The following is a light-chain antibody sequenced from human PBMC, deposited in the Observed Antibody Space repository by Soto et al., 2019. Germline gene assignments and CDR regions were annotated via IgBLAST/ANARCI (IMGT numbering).Light chain of an antibody. Sequence: EIVLTQSPATLSLSPGERATLSCRSSQSFSDYLAWYQQKPGQAPRLLIYDASTRATGIPARFRGSGSGTDFTFTISSLEPEDFAVYYCQLRNNWPPSITFGQGTRLEIK. CDR1: QSFSDY. CDR3: QLRNNWPPSIT. J-gene: IGKJ5*01. V-gene: IGKV3-11*01. CDR2: DAS.